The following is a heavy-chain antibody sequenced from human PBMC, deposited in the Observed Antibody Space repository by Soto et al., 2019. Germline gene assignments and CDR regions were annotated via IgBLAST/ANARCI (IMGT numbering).Heavy chain of an antibody. V-gene: IGHV4-34*01. CDR1: GGSLTGYY. J-gene: IGHJ4*02. CDR3: ARGQEGIVATH. CDR2: IKDGGST. D-gene: IGHD5-12*01. Sequence: QVQLQQWGAGLLKPSETLSLTCAVKGGSLTGYYWSWIRQPPGKGLEWIGEIKDGGSTNYSPSLRSRVTISADTSKNQFSLRLNSVTAADTAVYFCARGQEGIVATHWDQGTLVTVSS.